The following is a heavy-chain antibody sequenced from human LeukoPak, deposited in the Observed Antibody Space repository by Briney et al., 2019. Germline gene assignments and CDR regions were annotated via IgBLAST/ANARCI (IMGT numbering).Heavy chain of an antibody. CDR2: ISWNSGSI. Sequence: PGGSLRLSCAASGFTFDDYAMHWVRQAPGKGLEWVSGISWNSGSIGYADSVKGRFTISRDNAKNSLYLQMNSLRAEDMALYYCAKGLRPLVGATSDAFDIWGQGTMVTVSS. D-gene: IGHD1-26*01. V-gene: IGHV3-9*03. CDR3: AKGLRPLVGATSDAFDI. CDR1: GFTFDDYA. J-gene: IGHJ3*02.